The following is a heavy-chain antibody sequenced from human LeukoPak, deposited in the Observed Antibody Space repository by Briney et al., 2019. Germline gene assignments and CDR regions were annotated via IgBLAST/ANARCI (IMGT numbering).Heavy chain of an antibody. V-gene: IGHV4-61*02. Sequence: SETLSLTCTVSDGSISSGSYYWSWIRQPAGKGLEWIGRIYTSGSTNYNPSLKSRVTISVDTSKNQFSLKLSSVTAADTAVYYCARTPWGFFDYWGQGTLVTVSS. D-gene: IGHD7-27*01. CDR1: DGSISSGSYY. J-gene: IGHJ4*02. CDR2: IYTSGST. CDR3: ARTPWGFFDY.